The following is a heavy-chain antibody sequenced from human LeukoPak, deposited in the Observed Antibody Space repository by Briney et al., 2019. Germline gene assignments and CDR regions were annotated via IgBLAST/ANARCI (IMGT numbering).Heavy chain of an antibody. CDR1: GGSISSYY. D-gene: IGHD3-22*01. CDR3: ARLPYDEDAFDI. J-gene: IGHJ3*02. Sequence: SETLSLTCTVSGGSISSYYWSWIRQPPGKGLEWIGYIYYSGSTNYNPSLKSRVIISVDTSKNQFSLKLSSVTAADTAVYYCARLPYDEDAFDIWGQGTMVTVSS. V-gene: IGHV4-59*08. CDR2: IYYSGST.